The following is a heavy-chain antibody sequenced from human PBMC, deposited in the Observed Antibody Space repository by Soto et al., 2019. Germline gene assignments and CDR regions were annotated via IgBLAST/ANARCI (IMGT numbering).Heavy chain of an antibody. CDR2: IVVGSGNT. J-gene: IGHJ4*02. V-gene: IGHV1-58*01. CDR1: GFTFTSSA. Sequence: QMQLVQSGPEVKKPGTSVKVSCKASGFTFTSSAVQWVRQARGQRLEWIGWIVVGSGNTNYAQKFQERVTITRDMSTNTAYMELSSLRSEDTAVYYCAAVSIAVAGTGVGEYFDYWGQETLVTVSS. CDR3: AAVSIAVAGTGVGEYFDY. D-gene: IGHD6-19*01.